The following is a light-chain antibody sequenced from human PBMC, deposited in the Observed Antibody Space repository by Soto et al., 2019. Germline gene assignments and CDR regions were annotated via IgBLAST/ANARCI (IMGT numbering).Light chain of an antibody. J-gene: IGKJ5*01. CDR3: QQSYSQTRR. V-gene: IGKV1-39*01. Sequence: IQIRDTTCSSPASVVYRVTIICRASQSISSYLNWYQQKPGKAPKLLIYAASSFQSGVPSRFSGSGSGTDFTLTISRLQPEDFATYYCQQSYSQTRRFGQVGRLEVK. CDR1: QSISSY. CDR2: AAS.